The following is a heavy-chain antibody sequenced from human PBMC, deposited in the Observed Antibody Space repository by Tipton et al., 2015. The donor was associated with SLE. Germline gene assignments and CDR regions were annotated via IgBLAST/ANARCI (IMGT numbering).Heavy chain of an antibody. D-gene: IGHD3-22*01. V-gene: IGHV4-30-2*01. CDR1: GGSISSGGYS. Sequence: TLSLTCAVSGGSISSGGYSWSWIRQPPGKGLEWIGHIYHSGSTFYSPSLKSRVTISVDTSKNQFSLKLSSVTAADTAVYYCARDEYRYDATGYHLLGHFDFWGQGTLVTVSS. J-gene: IGHJ4*02. CDR2: IYHSGST. CDR3: ARDEYRYDATGYHLLGHFDF.